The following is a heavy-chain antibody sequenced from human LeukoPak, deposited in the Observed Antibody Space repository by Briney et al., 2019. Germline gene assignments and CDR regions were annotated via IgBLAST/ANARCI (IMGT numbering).Heavy chain of an antibody. CDR1: GFTFSDHF. Sequence: GGSLRLSCAVSGFTFSDHFLDWVRQAPGKGLEWVGRSRNKAKSYTTEYAASVKGRFTTSRDDSKNSLYLQMNSLETEDTAVYYCVRVGSVSGSDYLDYWGQGTLVTVSS. D-gene: IGHD6-19*01. CDR2: SRNKAKSYTT. J-gene: IGHJ4*02. CDR3: VRVGSVSGSDYLDY. V-gene: IGHV3-72*01.